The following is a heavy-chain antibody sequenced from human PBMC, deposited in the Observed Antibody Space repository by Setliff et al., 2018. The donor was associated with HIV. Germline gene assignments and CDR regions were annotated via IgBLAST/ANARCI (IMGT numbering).Heavy chain of an antibody. Sequence: PGGSLRLSCAASGFTFSDYYMSWFRQAPGKGLEWVSFIRTKAYRGTTEYAASVEGRFTISRDDSTSIAYLQMNSLRAEDTAVYYCARDNPLPWFDPWGQGTLVTVSS. CDR1: GFTFSDYY. J-gene: IGHJ5*02. CDR2: IRTKAYRGTT. CDR3: ARDNPLPWFDP. V-gene: IGHV3-49*03.